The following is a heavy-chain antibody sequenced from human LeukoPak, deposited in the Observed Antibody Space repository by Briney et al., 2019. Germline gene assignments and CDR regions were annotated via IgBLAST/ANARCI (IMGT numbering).Heavy chain of an antibody. CDR1: GFTFRSYA. V-gene: IGHV3-30*04. D-gene: IGHD2-15*01. J-gene: IGHJ4*02. Sequence: GGSLRLSCAASGFTFRSYAMHWVRQAPGKGLEWVAVISYDGNNKYYADSVKGRFTISRDNAKNSVYLQMSSLRDEDTAVYYCARDRGYFSYWGQGTLVTVSS. CDR3: ARDRGYFSY. CDR2: ISYDGNNK.